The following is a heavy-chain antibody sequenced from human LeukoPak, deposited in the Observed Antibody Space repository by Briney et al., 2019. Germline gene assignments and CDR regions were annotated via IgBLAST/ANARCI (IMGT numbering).Heavy chain of an antibody. D-gene: IGHD6-19*01. Sequence: PGGSLRLSCVASGFTFITYGMTWVRQAPGKGLEWVSSISSSSSYIYYADSVKGRFTISRDNAKNSLYLQMNSLRAEDTAVYYCAGSIAVAGTAIDYWGQGTLVTVSS. CDR1: GFTFITYG. J-gene: IGHJ4*02. V-gene: IGHV3-21*01. CDR2: ISSSSSYI. CDR3: AGSIAVAGTAIDY.